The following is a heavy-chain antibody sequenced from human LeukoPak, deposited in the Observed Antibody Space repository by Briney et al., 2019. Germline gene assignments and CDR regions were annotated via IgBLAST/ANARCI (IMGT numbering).Heavy chain of an antibody. Sequence: SETLSLTCTVSGGSISSYYWSWIRQPAGKGLEWIGRIYTTGSTSYNPSLKSRVTMSVDTSNNQFSLKLSSVTAADTALYYCARGIAAAAKQGGFDYWGQGTLVTVSS. CDR3: ARGIAAAAKQGGFDY. J-gene: IGHJ4*02. D-gene: IGHD6-13*01. CDR1: GGSISSYY. CDR2: IYTTGST. V-gene: IGHV4-4*07.